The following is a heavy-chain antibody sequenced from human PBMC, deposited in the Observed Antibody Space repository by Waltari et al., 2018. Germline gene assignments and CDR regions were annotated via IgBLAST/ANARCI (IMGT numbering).Heavy chain of an antibody. V-gene: IGHV4-59*08. CDR1: GGSISNYY. J-gene: IGHJ4*02. CDR2: IYYSGST. Sequence: QVQLQESGPGLVKPSETLSLTCTVSGGSISNYYWSWIRQSQGKGLEWIGSIYYSGSTNYNPSLKSRVTLSVDTSKNHFSLKLSSVTAADTALYYCARQGHYDFWTGYYLFDYWGQGTLVTVSS. CDR3: ARQGHYDFWTGYYLFDY. D-gene: IGHD3-3*01.